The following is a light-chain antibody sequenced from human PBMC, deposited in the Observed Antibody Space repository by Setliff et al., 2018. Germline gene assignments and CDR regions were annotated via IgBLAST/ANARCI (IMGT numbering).Light chain of an antibody. Sequence: QSALTQPRSVSGSPGQSVTISCTGTSSDVGAYNYVSWYQHHPGKVPKLMAYDVTKRPSGVPDRFSGSKSGNTASLTISGLQAEDEADYYCSSYAGSNNPYVFGTGTKVTVL. CDR3: SSYAGSNNPYV. V-gene: IGLV2-11*01. CDR2: DVT. CDR1: SSDVGAYNY. J-gene: IGLJ1*01.